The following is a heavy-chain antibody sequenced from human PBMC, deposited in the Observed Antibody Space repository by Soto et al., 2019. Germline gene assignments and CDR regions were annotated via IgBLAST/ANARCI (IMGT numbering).Heavy chain of an antibody. J-gene: IGHJ6*03. Sequence: ASVKVSCKASGYTFTSYYMHWVRQAPGQGLEWMGIINPSGGSTSYAQKFQGRVTMTRDTSTSTVYMELSSLRSEDTAVYYCARGQLRVAPAAITYYMDVWGKGTTVTVSS. CDR3: ARGQLRVAPAAITYYMDV. V-gene: IGHV1-46*03. CDR1: GYTFTSYY. CDR2: INPSGGST. D-gene: IGHD2-2*01.